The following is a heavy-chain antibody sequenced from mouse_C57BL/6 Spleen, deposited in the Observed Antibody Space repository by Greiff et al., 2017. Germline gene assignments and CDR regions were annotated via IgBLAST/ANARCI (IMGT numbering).Heavy chain of an antibody. D-gene: IGHD1-1*01. CDR1: GYTFTTYP. J-gene: IGHJ1*03. V-gene: IGHV1-47*01. CDR2: FHPYHDDT. CDR3: ARGTTVVAPYWYLDV. Sequence: VQLQQSGAELVKPGASVKLSCNASGYTFTTYPIEWLNQNHAKSIEWIGNFHPYHDDTKYIEKFKGKATLTVEKSSSTVYLELSRLTSDDSAVYYGARGTTVVAPYWYLDVWGTGTTDTVST.